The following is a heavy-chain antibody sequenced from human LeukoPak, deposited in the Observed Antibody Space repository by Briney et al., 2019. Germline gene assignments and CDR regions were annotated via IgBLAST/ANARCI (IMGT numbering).Heavy chain of an antibody. D-gene: IGHD2-15*01. V-gene: IGHV3-48*01. J-gene: IGHJ4*02. CDR1: GFTFSTYS. CDR2: ISSSSNTI. CDR3: ARDKLRASAATGTDY. Sequence: GGSLRLSCAASGFTFSTYSMNWVRQAPGKGLEWVSYISSSSNTIYYADSVKGRFTISRDNAKNSLFLQMNSLRAEDMALYYCARDKLRASAATGTDYWGQGTLVTVSS.